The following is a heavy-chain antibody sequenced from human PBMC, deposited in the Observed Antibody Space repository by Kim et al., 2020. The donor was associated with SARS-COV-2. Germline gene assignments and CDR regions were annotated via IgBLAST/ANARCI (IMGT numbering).Heavy chain of an antibody. CDR2: INHSGST. CDR3: ARGRSTSCYTFCFDYYYGMDV. V-gene: IGHV4-34*01. Sequence: SETLSLTCAVYGGFFSGYYWSWIRQPPGKGLEWIGEINHSGSTNYNPSLKSRVTISVDTSKNQFSLKLSSVTAADTAVYYCARGRSTSCYTFCFDYYYGMDVWGQGTTVTVSS. J-gene: IGHJ6*02. CDR1: GGFFSGYY. D-gene: IGHD2-2*02.